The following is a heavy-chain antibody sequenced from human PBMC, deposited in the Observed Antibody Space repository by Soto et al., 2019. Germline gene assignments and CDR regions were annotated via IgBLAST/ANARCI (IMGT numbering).Heavy chain of an antibody. Sequence: SETLSLTCTVSGGSVSSYYWSWIRQPPGKGLEWIGYIYYSGSTNYNPSLKSRVTISVDTSKNQFSLKLSSVTAADTAVYYCAREREYDYVWGSYRSNTRDAFDIWGQGTMVTVSS. CDR1: GGSVSSYY. CDR2: IYYSGST. V-gene: IGHV4-59*02. J-gene: IGHJ3*02. D-gene: IGHD3-16*02. CDR3: AREREYDYVWGSYRSNTRDAFDI.